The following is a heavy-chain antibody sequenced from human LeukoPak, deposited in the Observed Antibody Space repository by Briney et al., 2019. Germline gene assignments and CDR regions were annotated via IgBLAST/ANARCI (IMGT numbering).Heavy chain of an antibody. V-gene: IGHV4-61*02. CDR2: IYTSGST. J-gene: IGHJ4*02. D-gene: IGHD2/OR15-2a*01. CDR1: GGSISSGSYY. CDR3: ARSGGPSAGFLKY. Sequence: PSQTLSLTCTVSGGSISSGSYYWSWIRQPAGKGLEWIGRIYTSGSTNYNPSLKSRVTISADTSKNQFSLNLTSVTGADTAVYYCARSGGPSAGFLKYWGQGTLVTVSS.